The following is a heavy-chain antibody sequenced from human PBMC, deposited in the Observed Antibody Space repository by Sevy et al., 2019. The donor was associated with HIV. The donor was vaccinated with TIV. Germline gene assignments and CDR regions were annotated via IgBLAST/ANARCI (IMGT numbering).Heavy chain of an antibody. CDR2: IYSGGST. Sequence: GGSLRLSCAASGFTVSSNYMSWVRQAPGKGLEWVSVIYSGGSTYYADSVKGRFTISRDNSKNTLYLQMNSLRAEDTAVYYCARFSSGWYGGHFHYWGQGTLVTVSS. V-gene: IGHV3-53*01. CDR3: ARFSSGWYGGHFHY. J-gene: IGHJ4*02. D-gene: IGHD6-19*01. CDR1: GFTVSSNY.